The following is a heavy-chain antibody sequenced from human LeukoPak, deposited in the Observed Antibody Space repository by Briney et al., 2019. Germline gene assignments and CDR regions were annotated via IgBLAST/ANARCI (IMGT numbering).Heavy chain of an antibody. J-gene: IGHJ4*02. V-gene: IGHV4-39*01. CDR3: ARHDAYYYDSSGYLFDY. CDR1: GGSISSSSYY. Sequence: SETLSLTCTVSGGSISSSSYYWGWIRQPPGKGLEWIGSIYYSGSTYYNPSLKSRVTISVDTSKNQFSLKLSSVTAADTAVYYCARHDAYYYDSSGYLFDYWGQGTLVTVSS. D-gene: IGHD3-22*01. CDR2: IYYSGST.